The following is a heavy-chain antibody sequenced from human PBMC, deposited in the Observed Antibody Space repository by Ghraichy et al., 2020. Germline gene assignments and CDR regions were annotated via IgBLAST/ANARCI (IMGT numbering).Heavy chain of an antibody. Sequence: GESLNISCRGSGYTFTNYWIGWVRQMPGKGLEWMGIIYPGDSDTRYSPSFQGQVMISVDKSINTAYLQWGSLKASDTAVYFCARHRKDCGAITYCSGWFDPWGQGTLVTVSS. CDR3: ARHRKDCGAITYCSGWFDP. J-gene: IGHJ5*02. D-gene: IGHD2-21*01. CDR1: GYTFTNYW. CDR2: IYPGDSDT. V-gene: IGHV5-51*01.